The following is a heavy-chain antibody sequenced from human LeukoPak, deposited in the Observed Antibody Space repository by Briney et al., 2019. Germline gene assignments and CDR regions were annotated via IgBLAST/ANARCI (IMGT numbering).Heavy chain of an antibody. V-gene: IGHV3-23*01. D-gene: IGHD3-10*01. Sequence: GGSLRLSCAASGFTFGTYAMTWARQAPGKGLEWVSIISGSGDITYYAHSLKDRFTISRDNSKNTLYLQMHSLRAEDTAVYYCAARPGDLAVPFDYWGQGTLVTVSS. CDR2: ISGSGDIT. CDR1: GFTFGTYA. J-gene: IGHJ4*02. CDR3: AARPGDLAVPFDY.